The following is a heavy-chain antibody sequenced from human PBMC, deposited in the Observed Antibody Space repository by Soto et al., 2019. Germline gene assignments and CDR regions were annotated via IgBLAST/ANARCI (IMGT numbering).Heavy chain of an antibody. CDR2: MSYDGSNT. V-gene: IGHV3-30-3*01. J-gene: IGHJ4*02. D-gene: IGHD6-19*01. CDR3: ARDPGISGWSLGLDY. CDR1: GFTFSTYA. Sequence: QVQLVESGGGVVQPGRSLRLSCAASGFTFSTYAMHWVRQAPGKGLEWVAVMSYDGSNTYYSDSVKGRFIISRDNSKNTLYLQMNSLRGDDTAVYYCARDPGISGWSLGLDYWGQGTLVTVSS.